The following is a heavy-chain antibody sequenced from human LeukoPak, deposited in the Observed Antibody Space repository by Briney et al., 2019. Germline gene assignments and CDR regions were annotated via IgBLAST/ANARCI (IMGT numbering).Heavy chain of an antibody. V-gene: IGHV3-23*01. Sequence: GGSLRLSCAASGFTFSSFAMSWVRQAPGRGLEWVSVISGSGGTTYYAESVKGRFTISRDNSKNTLYLQINSLRAEDTAVYYCAKERLLWFGELGGAFDIWGQGTMVTESS. CDR1: GFTFSSFA. J-gene: IGHJ3*02. CDR2: ISGSGGTT. D-gene: IGHD3-10*01. CDR3: AKERLLWFGELGGAFDI.